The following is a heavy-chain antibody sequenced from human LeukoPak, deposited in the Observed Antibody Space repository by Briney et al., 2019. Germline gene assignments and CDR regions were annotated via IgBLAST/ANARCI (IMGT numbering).Heavy chain of an antibody. CDR3: ARLSNFDDYVPS. D-gene: IGHD4-17*01. CDR1: GGSISSGGYY. J-gene: IGHJ5*02. Sequence: PSETLSLTCTVSGGSISSGGYYWSWIRQHPGKGLEWIGYIYYSGSTYYNPSLKSRVTISVDTSKNQFSLKLSSVTAADTAVYYCARLSNFDDYVPSWGQGTLVTVSS. CDR2: IYYSGST. V-gene: IGHV4-31*03.